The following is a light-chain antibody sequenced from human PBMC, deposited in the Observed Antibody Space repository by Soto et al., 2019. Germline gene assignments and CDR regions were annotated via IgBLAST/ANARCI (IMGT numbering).Light chain of an antibody. CDR1: SGSIGNNY. J-gene: IGLJ1*01. CDR3: QFYDDTILYF. V-gene: IGLV6-57*03. Sequence: FMLTHAHSVSESRGTPLTISCTRSSGSIGNNYVQWYQQRPGSAPTTVIYEDRQRPSGVPDRFSGSIDRSSNSASLTISGLKTEDEADYYCQFYDDTILYFLGTGTKVTVL. CDR2: EDR.